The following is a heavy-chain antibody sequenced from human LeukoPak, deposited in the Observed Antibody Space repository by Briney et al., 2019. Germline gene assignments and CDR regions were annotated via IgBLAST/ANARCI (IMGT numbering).Heavy chain of an antibody. CDR3: ARERYDSSGYYGDAFDI. CDR2: ISAYNGNT. V-gene: IGHV1-18*01. CDR1: GYTFTSYG. Sequence: ASVKVSCKASGYTFTSYGISWVRQAPGQGLEWMGWISAYNGNTNYAQKLQGRVTMTRDTSTSTVYMELSSLRSEDTAVYYCARERYDSSGYYGDAFDIWGQGTMVTVSS. J-gene: IGHJ3*02. D-gene: IGHD3-22*01.